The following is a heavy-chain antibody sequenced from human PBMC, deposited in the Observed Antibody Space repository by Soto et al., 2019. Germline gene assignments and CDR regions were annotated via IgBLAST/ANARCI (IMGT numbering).Heavy chain of an antibody. CDR3: VRHVGDRLWYFDY. J-gene: IGHJ4*02. Sequence: SETLSLTCTVSGDSIRRGTYHWAWIRQPPGKGLEWIASIYYSGTTYYNPSLKSRDTISVDTSRNQLSVKVGSVTAADTAAYFCVRHVGDRLWYFDYWGQGTLVTVSS. CDR1: GDSIRRGTYH. CDR2: IYYSGTT. V-gene: IGHV4-39*01. D-gene: IGHD2-21*01.